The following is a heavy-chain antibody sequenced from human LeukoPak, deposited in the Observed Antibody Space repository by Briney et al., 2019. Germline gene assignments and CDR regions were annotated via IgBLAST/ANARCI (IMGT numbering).Heavy chain of an antibody. D-gene: IGHD3-3*01. V-gene: IGHV3-48*03. CDR2: ISSSGSTI. Sequence: PGGSLRLSCAASGFTFGSYEMNWVRQAPGKGLEWVSYISSSGSTIYYADSVKGRFTISRDNAKNSLYLQMNSLRAEDTAVYYCARGQKDWRKNAFDIWGQGTMVTVSS. CDR1: GFTFGSYE. J-gene: IGHJ3*02. CDR3: ARGQKDWRKNAFDI.